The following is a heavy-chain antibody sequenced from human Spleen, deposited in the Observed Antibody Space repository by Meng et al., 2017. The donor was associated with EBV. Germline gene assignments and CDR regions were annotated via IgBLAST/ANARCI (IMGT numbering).Heavy chain of an antibody. Sequence: QVQLQESGPGRVKPSGTLSLTCGVSGAPISSSHWWSWVRQTSGKGLEWIGEIFDSGTTNYNPSLKSRVTISVDESKRRFSLNLSSVTAADTAVYYCARGTSRPSMYYFDYWGQGILVTVSS. V-gene: IGHV4-4*02. CDR1: GAPISSSHW. CDR2: IFDSGTT. CDR3: ARGTSRPSMYYFDY. J-gene: IGHJ4*02. D-gene: IGHD6-13*01.